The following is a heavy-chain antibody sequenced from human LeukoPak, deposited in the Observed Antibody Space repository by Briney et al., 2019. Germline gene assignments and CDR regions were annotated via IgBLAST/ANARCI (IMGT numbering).Heavy chain of an antibody. CDR2: IYHSGST. V-gene: IGHV4-38-2*02. D-gene: IGHD3-10*01. J-gene: IGHJ5*02. Sequence: SETLSLTCTVSGYSMSSGYYWGWIRQPPGKGLEWIGSIYHSGSTYYNPSLKSRVTISVDTSKNQFSLKLKSVTAADTAVYYCARGGYYGWGNDFRFDPWGQGTLVTVSS. CDR1: GYSMSSGYY. CDR3: ARGGYYGWGNDFRFDP.